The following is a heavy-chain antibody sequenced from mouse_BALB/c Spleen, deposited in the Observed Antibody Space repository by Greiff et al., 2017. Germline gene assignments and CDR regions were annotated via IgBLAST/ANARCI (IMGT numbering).Heavy chain of an antibody. CDR3: ARRGVRPFYAMDY. D-gene: IGHD2-14*01. J-gene: IGHJ4*01. CDR1: GYTFSSYW. V-gene: IGHV1-9*01. Sequence: VQLQQSGAELMKPGASVKISCKATGYTFSSYWIEWVKQRPGHGLEWIGEILPGSGSTNYNEKFKGKATFTADTSSNTAYMQLSSLTSEDSAVYYCARRGVRPFYAMDYWGQGTSVTVSS. CDR2: ILPGSGST.